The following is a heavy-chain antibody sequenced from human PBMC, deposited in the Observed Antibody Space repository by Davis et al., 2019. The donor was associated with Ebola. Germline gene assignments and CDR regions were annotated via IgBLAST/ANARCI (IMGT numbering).Heavy chain of an antibody. CDR2: INPNSGGT. CDR3: ARDHVGIAAAWISSYGMDV. J-gene: IGHJ6*04. Sequence: ASVKVSCKASAYTFTCYYMHWVRQAPGQGLEWMGRINPNSGGTNYAQKFQGRVTMTSDTSISTAYMELSRLGSDDTAGYYCARDHVGIAAAWISSYGMDVWGKRTTVTVSS. D-gene: IGHD6-13*01. V-gene: IGHV1-2*02. CDR1: AYTFTCYY.